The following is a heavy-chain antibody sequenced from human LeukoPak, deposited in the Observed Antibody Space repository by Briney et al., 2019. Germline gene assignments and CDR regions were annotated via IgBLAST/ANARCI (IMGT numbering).Heavy chain of an antibody. CDR1: GFTFSNYY. J-gene: IGHJ4*02. CDR3: ANDQSGRGGIVFDY. D-gene: IGHD4-23*01. V-gene: IGHV3-7*02. CDR2: IKQDGSVT. Sequence: GGSLRLSCAASGFTFSNYYMSWVRQAPGKGLEWVANIKQDGSVTFYVDSVKGRFTISRDNAKKTVYLQMNSLKVEDTAVYYCANDQSGRGGIVFDYWGQGSLVT.